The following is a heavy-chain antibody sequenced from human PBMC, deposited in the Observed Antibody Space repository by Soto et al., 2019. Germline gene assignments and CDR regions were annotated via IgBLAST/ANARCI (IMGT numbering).Heavy chain of an antibody. Sequence: ASVKVSCKASGYTFTSLDINWVRQATGQGLEWMGWMNPNSGSTGSAQKFQGRVAMTRDTSINTAYMELSSLRSDDTAVYYCARGRGYSDGIDYWGQGTLVTVYS. J-gene: IGHJ4*02. CDR2: MNPNSGST. V-gene: IGHV1-8*01. D-gene: IGHD2-15*01. CDR1: GYTFTSLD. CDR3: ARGRGYSDGIDY.